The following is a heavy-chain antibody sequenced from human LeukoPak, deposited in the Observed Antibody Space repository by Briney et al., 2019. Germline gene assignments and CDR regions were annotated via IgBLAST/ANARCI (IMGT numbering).Heavy chain of an antibody. Sequence: VASVKVSCKASGYTFTGYYMHWVRQAPGQGLEWMGWINPNSGGTNYAQKFQGRVTMTRDTSISTAYMELSRLRSDDTAVYYCARVRGVGESRVKYYFDYWGQGTLVTVSS. V-gene: IGHV1-2*02. CDR3: ARVRGVGESRVKYYFDY. J-gene: IGHJ4*02. D-gene: IGHD3-10*01. CDR2: INPNSGGT. CDR1: GYTFTGYY.